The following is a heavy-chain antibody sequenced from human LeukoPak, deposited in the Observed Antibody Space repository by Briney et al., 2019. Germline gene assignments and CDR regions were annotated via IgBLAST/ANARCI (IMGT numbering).Heavy chain of an antibody. CDR3: VRDLGVDTSMIFFDY. J-gene: IGHJ4*02. D-gene: IGHD5-18*01. V-gene: IGHV1-18*01. Sequence: ASVKVSCKASGYTFTSFGISWVRQAPGQGLEWMGWISTYNGNTKSAQKFQGRVTMTTDTSTSTAYMEVRSLRSDGTAVFYCVRDLGVDTSMIFFDYWGQGTLVTVSS. CDR2: ISTYNGNT. CDR1: GYTFTSFG.